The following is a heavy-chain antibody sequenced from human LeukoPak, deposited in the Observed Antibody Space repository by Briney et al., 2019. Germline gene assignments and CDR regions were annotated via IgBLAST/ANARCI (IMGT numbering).Heavy chain of an antibody. CDR2: ISESGGTR. D-gene: IGHD5-24*01. CDR3: VREMATITYAFDI. CDR1: GFTFRSYA. J-gene: IGHJ3*02. Sequence: GGSLRLSCAASGFTFRSYALSWVRQAPGKGLEWVSAISESGGTRNYVDSVKGRFTISRDNPKNTLYLQMSSLRAEDTAVYYCVREMATITYAFDIWGQGTMVTVSS. V-gene: IGHV3-23*01.